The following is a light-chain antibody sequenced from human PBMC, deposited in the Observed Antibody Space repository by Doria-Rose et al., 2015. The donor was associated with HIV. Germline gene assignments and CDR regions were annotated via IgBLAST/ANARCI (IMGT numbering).Light chain of an antibody. CDR2: GAS. V-gene: IGKV3-20*01. CDR1: QSVSSSY. J-gene: IGKJ2*01. CDR3: QQYGTSPRT. Sequence: IILPQSPGTLSLSPGESATLSCRASQSVSSSYLAWYQQKPGQAPRLLIYGASSRATGIPDRFSGSGSGTDFTLTISRLEPEDFAVYYCQQYGTSPRTFGQGTKLEIK.